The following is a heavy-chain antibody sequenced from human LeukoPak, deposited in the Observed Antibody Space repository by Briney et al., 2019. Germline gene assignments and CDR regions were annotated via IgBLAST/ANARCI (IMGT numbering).Heavy chain of an antibody. V-gene: IGHV1-2*02. J-gene: IGHJ4*02. D-gene: IGHD2-2*01. CDR2: INPNSGGT. Sequence: ASVKVSCKASGYTFTGYYMHWVRQAPGQGLEWMGWINPNSGGTNYAQKFQGRVTMTRDTSISTAYMELSGLRSDDTAVYYCARVLRWSSTSCCFDYWGQGTLVTVSS. CDR1: GYTFTGYY. CDR3: ARVLRWSSTSCCFDY.